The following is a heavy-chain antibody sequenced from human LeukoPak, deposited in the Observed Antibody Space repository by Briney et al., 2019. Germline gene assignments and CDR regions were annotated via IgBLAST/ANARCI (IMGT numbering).Heavy chain of an antibody. CDR1: GDSVSSDSAP. CDR3: AREVDSTLDY. D-gene: IGHD5-12*01. V-gene: IGHV6-1*01. CDR2: TYYRSKWYK. Sequence: SQTLSLTCAISGDSVSSDSAPWNWIRQSPSRGLEWLGRTYYRSKWYKDYSVSEKSRITINPDTSKNQLSLQLNSVTPEDTAVYYCAREVDSTLDYWGQGTLVTVSS. J-gene: IGHJ4*02.